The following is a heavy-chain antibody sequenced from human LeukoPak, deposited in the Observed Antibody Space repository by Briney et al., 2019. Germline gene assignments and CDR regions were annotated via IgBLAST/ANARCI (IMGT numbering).Heavy chain of an antibody. D-gene: IGHD3-10*01. J-gene: IGHJ4*02. CDR2: K. Sequence: KFYSTSLKTRFTISKDTSKNQVVLTMTNMDPVDTATYYCARDYGSGSYYWYYFDYWGQGTLVTVSS. CDR3: ARDYGSGSYYWYYFDY. V-gene: IGHV2-70*04.